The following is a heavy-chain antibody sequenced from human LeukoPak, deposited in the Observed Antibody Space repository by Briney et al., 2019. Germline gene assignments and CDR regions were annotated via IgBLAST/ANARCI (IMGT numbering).Heavy chain of an antibody. V-gene: IGHV3-74*01. J-gene: IGHJ4*02. CDR1: GFTFSSFW. CDR3: AREGRVSGYDFDY. CDR2: INSDGSST. Sequence: QPGGSLRLSCAASGFTFSSFWMHWVRQAPGKGLVWVSRINSDGSSTTYADSVKGRFTISRDNAKNTLYLQMNSPRAEDTAVYYCAREGRVSGYDFDYWGQGTLVTVSS. D-gene: IGHD5-12*01.